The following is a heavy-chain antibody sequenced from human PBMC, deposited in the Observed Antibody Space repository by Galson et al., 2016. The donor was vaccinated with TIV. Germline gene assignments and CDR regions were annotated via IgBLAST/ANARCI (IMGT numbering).Heavy chain of an antibody. CDR1: GGSISSNGIF. V-gene: IGHV4-31*03. D-gene: IGHD2-15*01. CDR2: IYHSGST. Sequence: TLSLTCTVSGGSISSNGIFWSWIRQHPGKGLEWIGYIYHSGSTHYNPSLKSRVAMSADTSKNQFSLPLTSVTAADTAVYYCARDQDSGAYFDYWGQGTLVTVSS. J-gene: IGHJ4*02. CDR3: ARDQDSGAYFDY.